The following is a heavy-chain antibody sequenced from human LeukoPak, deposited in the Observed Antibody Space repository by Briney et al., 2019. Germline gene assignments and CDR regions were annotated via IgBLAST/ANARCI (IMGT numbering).Heavy chain of an antibody. Sequence: GGSLRLSCAASGFTFAGFGMSWVRQPPGKGLEWVSTISDSGGSTYYAGSVQGRFAISRDNSKNTMYLQLNSLRAEDTAVYYCAGLPLGGDSIPVFDYWGQGTLVTVSS. J-gene: IGHJ4*02. V-gene: IGHV3-23*01. CDR1: GFTFAGFG. D-gene: IGHD2-21*02. CDR3: AGLPLGGDSIPVFDY. CDR2: ISDSGGST.